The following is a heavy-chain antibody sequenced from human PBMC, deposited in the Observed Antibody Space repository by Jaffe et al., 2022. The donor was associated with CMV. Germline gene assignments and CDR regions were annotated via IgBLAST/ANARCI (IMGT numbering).Heavy chain of an antibody. V-gene: IGHV3-49*04. CDR1: GVTFGDYV. CDR3: SRSPGRYSGISL. CDR2: IRDHGYGGTT. D-gene: IGHD5-12*01. Sequence: ELQVVESGGGLVQPGRSLRLSCTGPGVTFGDYVLSWVRQAPGKGLEWVGFIRDHGYGGTTEYAASVKGRFNISKDDSGSIAFLQMNGLTIEDTAVYYCSRSPGRYSGISLWGQGTLVTVSS. J-gene: IGHJ4*02.